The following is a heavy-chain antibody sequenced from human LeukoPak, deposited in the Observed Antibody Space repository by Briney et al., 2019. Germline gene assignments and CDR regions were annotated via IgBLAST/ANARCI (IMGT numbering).Heavy chain of an antibody. J-gene: IGHJ2*01. D-gene: IGHD6-13*01. CDR3: ARVYYSSSYDYWYFDL. CDR2: IFYSGST. V-gene: IGHV4-59*01. Sequence: PSETLSLTCTVSGGSISNYYWSWIRQPPGKGLEGIGYIFYSGSTNYNPSLKSRVTISVDTSKNQFSLRLSSVTAADTAVYYCARVYYSSSYDYWYFDLWGRGTLVTVSS. CDR1: GGSISNYY.